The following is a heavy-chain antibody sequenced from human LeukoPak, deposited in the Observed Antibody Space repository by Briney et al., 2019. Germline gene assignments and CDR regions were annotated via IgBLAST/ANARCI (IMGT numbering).Heavy chain of an antibody. Sequence: PGGSLRLSCAASGFSFGSYTLTWVRQPPGMGLEWVSLLSGSGGKTHYADSVKGRFTISRDNSRNTVYLQMNTLRAEDTAVYYCAKASQFDTLTEYPYYYNGFDVWGKGTTVIVSS. CDR1: GFSFGSYT. J-gene: IGHJ6*04. CDR2: LSGSGGKT. D-gene: IGHD3-9*01. CDR3: AKASQFDTLTEYPYYYNGFDV. V-gene: IGHV3-23*01.